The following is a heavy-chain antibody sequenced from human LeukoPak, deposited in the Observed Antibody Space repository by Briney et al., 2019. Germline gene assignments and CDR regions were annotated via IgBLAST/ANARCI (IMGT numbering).Heavy chain of an antibody. Sequence: SVKVSCKASGFTFTSSAVQWVRQARGQGLEWIGWIVVGSGNTNYAQKFQERVTINRDMSTSTAYMELSSLRSEDTAVYYCASGGHGYSGYDPDFDYWGQGTLVTVSS. CDR1: GFTFTSSA. D-gene: IGHD5-12*01. J-gene: IGHJ4*02. CDR3: ASGGHGYSGYDPDFDY. CDR2: IVVGSGNT. V-gene: IGHV1-58*01.